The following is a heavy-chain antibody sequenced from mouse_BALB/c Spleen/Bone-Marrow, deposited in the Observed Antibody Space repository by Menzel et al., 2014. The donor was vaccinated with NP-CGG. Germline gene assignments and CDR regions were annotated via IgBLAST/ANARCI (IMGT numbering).Heavy chain of an antibody. CDR1: GISIXTGNYR. CDR2: IYYSGTI. V-gene: IGHV3-5*02. Sequence: EVQLQQSGPGLVKPSQTVSLPCTVTGISIXTGNYRWSWIRQFPGNKLEWIGYIYYSGTITYNPSLTSRTTITRDTSKNQFFLEMNSLTAEDTATYYCARYGNYFDYWGQGTTLTVSS. D-gene: IGHD2-1*01. J-gene: IGHJ2*01. CDR3: ARYGNYFDY.